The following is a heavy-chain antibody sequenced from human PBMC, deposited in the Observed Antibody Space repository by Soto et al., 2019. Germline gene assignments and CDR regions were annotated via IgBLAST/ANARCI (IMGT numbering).Heavy chain of an antibody. J-gene: IGHJ3*02. CDR1: GGSISSYY. V-gene: IGHV4-4*07. CDR3: ARTFSLYCTNGVCYTVGAFDI. Sequence: PSETLSLTCTVSGGSISSYYWSWIRQPAGKGLEWIGRIYTSGSTNYNPSLKSRVTMSVDTSKNQFSLKLSSVTAADTAVYYCARTFSLYCTNGVCYTVGAFDIWGQGTMVTVSS. CDR2: IYTSGST. D-gene: IGHD2-8*01.